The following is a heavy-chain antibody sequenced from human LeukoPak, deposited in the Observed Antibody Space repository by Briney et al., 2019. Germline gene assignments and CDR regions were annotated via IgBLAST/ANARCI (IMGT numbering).Heavy chain of an antibody. CDR3: ARDEQAPAAIGC. V-gene: IGHV3-74*01. CDR2: ISTDGGFT. Sequence: PGGSLRLSCVASGFSFSSYWMHWVRQVPGKGPVWVSRISTDGGFTTYADSVRGRFTISRDNAKNTLVLQMNGLRVDDTAVYYCARDEQAPAAIGCWGQGTLVTVSS. D-gene: IGHD2-2*01. CDR1: GFSFSSYW. J-gene: IGHJ4*02.